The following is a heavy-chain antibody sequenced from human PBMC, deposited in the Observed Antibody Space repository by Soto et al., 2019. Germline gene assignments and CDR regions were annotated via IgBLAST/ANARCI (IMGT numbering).Heavy chain of an antibody. Sequence: EVQLVESGGGLVKPGGSLRLSCAASGFTFSSYSMNWVRQAPGKGLEWVSSISSSSSYIYYADSVKGRFTISRDNAKNSLYRQMNSLRAEDTAVYYCARGLLYCSGGSCNRGFDYWGQGTLVTVSS. CDR1: GFTFSSYS. V-gene: IGHV3-21*01. D-gene: IGHD2-15*01. CDR3: ARGLLYCSGGSCNRGFDY. CDR2: ISSSSSYI. J-gene: IGHJ4*02.